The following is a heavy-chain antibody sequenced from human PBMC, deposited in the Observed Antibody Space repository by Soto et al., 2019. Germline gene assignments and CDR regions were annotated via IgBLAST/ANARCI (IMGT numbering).Heavy chain of an antibody. J-gene: IGHJ3*01. CDR3: ARKEVARSLPFDL. D-gene: IGHD5-12*01. CDR1: GFTLTRYA. CDR2: INAGNGDT. V-gene: IGHV1-3*05. Sequence: QVHLLQTGAEEEKPGASVKVSCKASGFTLTRYALHWVRQAPGQRLEYMGWINAGNGDTGHPQKFQGRVTMTRDIPAGTVYMELNSLTSEDTAVYYCARKEVARSLPFDLWGQGTVVFVSS.